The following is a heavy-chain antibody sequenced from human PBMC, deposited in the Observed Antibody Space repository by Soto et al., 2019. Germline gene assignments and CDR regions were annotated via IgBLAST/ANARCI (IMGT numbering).Heavy chain of an antibody. D-gene: IGHD3-10*01. CDR3: ASGWFGEFVYYFDY. Sequence: ASVKVFCKASGYTFTSYGISWVRQAPGQGLEWMGWISAYNGNTNYAQKLQGRVTMTTDTSTSTAYMELRSLGSDDTAVYYCASGWFGEFVYYFDYWGQGTLVTVSS. CDR1: GYTFTSYG. CDR2: ISAYNGNT. V-gene: IGHV1-18*01. J-gene: IGHJ4*02.